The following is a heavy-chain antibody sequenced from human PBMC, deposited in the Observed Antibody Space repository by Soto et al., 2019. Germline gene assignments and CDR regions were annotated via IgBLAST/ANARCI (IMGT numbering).Heavy chain of an antibody. D-gene: IGHD3-10*01. Sequence: XGSLRLTGSASGFTFSDSYMSWIRQAPGKGLEWVSYISNSGRTIDYADSVKGRFTISRDNAKNSLHLQMSSLRADDTAVYYCARVKRYHVGVLASDIWGQGTMV. CDR3: ARVKRYHVGVLASDI. CDR2: ISNSGRTI. V-gene: IGHV3-11*01. CDR1: GFTFSDSY. J-gene: IGHJ3*02.